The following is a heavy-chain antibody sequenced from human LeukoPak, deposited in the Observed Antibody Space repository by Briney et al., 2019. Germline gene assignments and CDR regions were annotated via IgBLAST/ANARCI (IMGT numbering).Heavy chain of an antibody. J-gene: IGHJ4*02. V-gene: IGHV4-4*07. CDR2: IYTSGST. Sequence: SETLSLTCTVSGGSISGYYWSWIRQPAGKGLEWIGRIYTSGSTNYNPSLKSRVTMSVDTSKNQFSLKLSSVTAADTAVYYCARGIAAAGSEYYFDYWGQGTLVTVSS. CDR1: GGSISGYY. D-gene: IGHD6-13*01. CDR3: ARGIAAAGSEYYFDY.